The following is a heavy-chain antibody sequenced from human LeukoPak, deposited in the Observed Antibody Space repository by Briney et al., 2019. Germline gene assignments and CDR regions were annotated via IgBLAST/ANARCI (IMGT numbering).Heavy chain of an antibody. J-gene: IGHJ4*02. D-gene: IGHD6-25*01. CDR3: ARSSAWRNFDY. Sequence: ASVKVSCKASGYTFTSYDINWVRQATGQGLEWMGWMNPNSGYAGYAQKFQGTVTITRDTSISTAYMELSSLRSEDTAVYYCARSSAWRNFDYWGQGTLVTVSS. CDR2: MNPNSGYA. CDR1: GYTFTSYD. V-gene: IGHV1-8*03.